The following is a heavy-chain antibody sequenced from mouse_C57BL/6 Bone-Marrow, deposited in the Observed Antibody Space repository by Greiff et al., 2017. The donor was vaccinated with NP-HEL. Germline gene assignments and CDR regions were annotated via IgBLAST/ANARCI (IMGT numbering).Heavy chain of an antibody. V-gene: IGHV1-81*01. Sequence: VKLVESGAELARPGASVKLSCKASGYTFTSYGISWVKQRTGQGLEWIGEIYPRSGNTYYNEKFKGKATLTADKSSSTAYMELRSLTSEDSAVYFCARSRRSYWYFDVWGTGTTVTVSS. CDR3: ARSRRSYWYFDV. CDR1: GYTFTSYG. CDR2: IYPRSGNT. J-gene: IGHJ1*03.